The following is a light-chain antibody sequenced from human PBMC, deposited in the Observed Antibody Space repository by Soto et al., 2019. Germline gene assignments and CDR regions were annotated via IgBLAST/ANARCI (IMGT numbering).Light chain of an antibody. V-gene: IGKV3-20*01. CDR3: HQYGKSAMFT. CDR1: QSVSSSY. Sequence: EIVLTQSPGTLSLSPGDRATLSCRASQSVSSSYLAWYQQKPGQAPSLLIYGASNRATGIPDRFSGGGSGTDFTLTISSLEPEDFAVYYWHQYGKSAMFTFGQGTKLEIK. J-gene: IGKJ2*01. CDR2: GAS.